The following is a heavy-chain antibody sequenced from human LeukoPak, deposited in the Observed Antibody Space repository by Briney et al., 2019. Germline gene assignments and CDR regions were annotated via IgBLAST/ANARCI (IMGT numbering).Heavy chain of an antibody. CDR3: ARQSLDGGSCYDY. V-gene: IGHV1-8*01. D-gene: IGHD2-15*01. CDR1: GYSFSTFD. J-gene: IGHJ4*02. Sequence: ASVKVSCKASGYSFSTFDIYWVRQAPGQGPEWMGWMNPNSGNTGYAQKFQGRVTLTRSTSMTTAYMELSSLRSEDTAVYYCARQSLDGGSCYDYWGQGTPVTISS. CDR2: MNPNSGNT.